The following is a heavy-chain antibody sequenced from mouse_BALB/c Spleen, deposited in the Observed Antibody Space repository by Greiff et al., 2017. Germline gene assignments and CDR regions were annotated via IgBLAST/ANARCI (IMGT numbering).Heavy chain of an antibody. D-gene: IGHD2-4*01. J-gene: IGHJ4*01. Sequence: VKLVESGAELAKPGASVKMSCKASGYTFTSYWMHWVKQRPGQGLEWIGYINPSTGYTEYNQKFKDKATLTADKSSSTAYMQLSSLTSEDSAVYYCARNDYDGNYAMDYWGQGTSVTVSS. CDR2: INPSTGYT. V-gene: IGHV1-7*01. CDR1: GYTFTSYW. CDR3: ARNDYDGNYAMDY.